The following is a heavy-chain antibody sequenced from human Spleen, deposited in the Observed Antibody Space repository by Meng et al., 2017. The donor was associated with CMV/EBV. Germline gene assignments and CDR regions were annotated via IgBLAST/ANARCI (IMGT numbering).Heavy chain of an antibody. J-gene: IGHJ4*02. Sequence: LQASGPGRAKPSPTLSLTCTRSGGSVSSGGYYWTWIRQHPGKGLEWFGHIYYSGSTFYNPSLKRRVIISIDTSKNQFSLNLRSVTAADTAVYYCARVSSGWDYFDYWGQGTLVTVSS. V-gene: IGHV4-31*03. CDR2: IYYSGST. CDR1: GGSVSSGGYY. CDR3: ARVSSGWDYFDY. D-gene: IGHD6-19*01.